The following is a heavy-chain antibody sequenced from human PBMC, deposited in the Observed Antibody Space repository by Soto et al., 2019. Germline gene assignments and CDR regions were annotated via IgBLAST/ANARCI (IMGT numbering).Heavy chain of an antibody. J-gene: IGHJ4*02. D-gene: IGHD3-10*01. CDR2: ISPMFGAA. CDR3: AREVQVHTPAFVY. CDR1: GGTFNTYA. V-gene: IGHV1-69*19. Sequence: QVQLVQSGAEMKKPGSSVKVSCQSSGGTFNTYAMNWVRQAPGQGPEWMGDISPMFGAANYAPKFQGRVTITADESTGTTYMQLSNVTSEDTALYFCAREVQVHTPAFVYWGQGTLVTVSS.